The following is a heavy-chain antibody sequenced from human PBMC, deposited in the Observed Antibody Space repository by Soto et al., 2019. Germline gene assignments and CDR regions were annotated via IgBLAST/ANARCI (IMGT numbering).Heavy chain of an antibody. CDR1: GYSFTIYW. D-gene: IGHD7-27*01. V-gene: IGHV5-10-1*01. J-gene: IGHJ4*02. CDR3: ARVDLTQVY. CDR2: IDPSDSYT. Sequence: GESLKSSCKGSGYSFTIYWISWVRQMPGKGLEWMGRIDPSDSYTNYSPSFQGHVTISADKSISTAYLQWSSLKAPDTAMHYCARVDLTQVYWGQGTLVTVSS.